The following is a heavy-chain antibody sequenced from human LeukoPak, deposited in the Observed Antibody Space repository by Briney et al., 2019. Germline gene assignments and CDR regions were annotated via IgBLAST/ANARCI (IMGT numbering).Heavy chain of an antibody. J-gene: IGHJ5*02. CDR3: ARGLAVAGIHRFDP. V-gene: IGHV4-34*01. Sequence: PSETLSLTCAVYGGSFSGYYWSWIRQPPGKGLEWIGEINHSGSTNYNPSLKSRVTISVDTSKNQFSLKLSSVTAADTAVYYCARGLAVAGIHRFDPWGQGTLVTVSS. D-gene: IGHD6-19*01. CDR2: INHSGST. CDR1: GGSFSGYY.